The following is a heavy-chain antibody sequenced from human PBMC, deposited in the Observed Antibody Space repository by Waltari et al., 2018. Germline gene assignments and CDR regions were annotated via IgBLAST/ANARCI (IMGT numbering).Heavy chain of an antibody. CDR1: GGTFSSYA. J-gene: IGHJ5*02. D-gene: IGHD6-19*01. CDR3: ACRGQYSSGSRGLFDP. Sequence: QVQLVQSWAEVKKPGSSVKVSCKASGGTFSSYAIRWVRQAPGQVLEWMGGIIPIFGTANYAQKFQGRVTITTDESTSTAYMELSSLRSEDTAVYYCACRGQYSSGSRGLFDPWGQGTLVTVSS. V-gene: IGHV1-69*05. CDR2: IIPIFGTA.